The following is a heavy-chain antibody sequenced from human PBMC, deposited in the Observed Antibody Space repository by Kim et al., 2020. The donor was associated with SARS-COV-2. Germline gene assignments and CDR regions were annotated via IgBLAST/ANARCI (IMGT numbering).Heavy chain of an antibody. D-gene: IGHD4-17*01. CDR3: ARQRDYGDYVDAFDI. Sequence: PSLPGQVTISADKSISTAYLQWSSLKASDTAMYYCARQRDYGDYVDAFDIWGQGTMVTVSS. J-gene: IGHJ3*02. V-gene: IGHV5-51*01.